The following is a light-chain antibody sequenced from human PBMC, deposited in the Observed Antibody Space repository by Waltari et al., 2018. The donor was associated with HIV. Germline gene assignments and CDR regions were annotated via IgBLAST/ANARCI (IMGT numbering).Light chain of an antibody. Sequence: SALAQPASVSGSPGQSITLVCPGPNDAFGGHVSVSWFQVAPSQAPKLLIFDVNRRPSGISQRFSGFKSGYTASLMIFGLRPEDEANYFCSSYVKGGTYVFGSGTKV. CDR3: SSYVKGGTYV. CDR2: DVN. J-gene: IGLJ1*01. V-gene: IGLV2-23*02. CDR1: NDAFGGHVS.